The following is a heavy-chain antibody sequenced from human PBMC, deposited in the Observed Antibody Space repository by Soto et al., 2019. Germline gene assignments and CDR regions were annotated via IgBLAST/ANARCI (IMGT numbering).Heavy chain of an antibody. J-gene: IGHJ4*02. Sequence: LRLSCAASGFTLGRYGMSWVRQAPGKGLEWVSAVSPNGQGIYYADSVRGRFTISRDFSKNTVFLHMDSLRAEDTAVYYCAKDRDYPRDYFHYWGQGTMVTVYS. CDR2: VSPNGQGI. CDR1: GFTLGRYG. D-gene: IGHD3-10*01. CDR3: AKDRDYPRDYFHY. V-gene: IGHV3-23*01.